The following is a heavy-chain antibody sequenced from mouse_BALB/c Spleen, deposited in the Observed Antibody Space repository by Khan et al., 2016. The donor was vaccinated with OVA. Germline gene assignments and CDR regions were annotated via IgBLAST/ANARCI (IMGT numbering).Heavy chain of an antibody. J-gene: IGHJ2*01. V-gene: IGHV5-17*02. Sequence: EVQRVESGGGLVQPGGSRKLSCAASGFTFSSYGMHWVRQAPEKGLEWVAYISGDSSTIYYADTVKGRFTISRDNPKNTLFLQMTSLMSEDTAMYYCAKSYYYGYYFDYWGPGTTLTVSS. CDR3: AKSYYYGYYFDY. D-gene: IGHD1-1*01. CDR1: GFTFSSYG. CDR2: ISGDSSTI.